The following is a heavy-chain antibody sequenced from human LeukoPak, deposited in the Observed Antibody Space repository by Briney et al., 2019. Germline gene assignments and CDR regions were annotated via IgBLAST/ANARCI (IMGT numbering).Heavy chain of an antibody. CDR2: IYYSGST. CDR1: GGSISSYY. J-gene: IGHJ3*02. D-gene: IGHD4-17*01. Sequence: TSETLSLTCTVSGGSISSYYWSWIRQPPGKGLEWIGYIYYSGSTNYNPSLKSRVTISVDTSKNQFSLKLSSVTAADTAVYYCARVKNGDRAFDIWGQGTMVTVSS. V-gene: IGHV4-59*01. CDR3: ARVKNGDRAFDI.